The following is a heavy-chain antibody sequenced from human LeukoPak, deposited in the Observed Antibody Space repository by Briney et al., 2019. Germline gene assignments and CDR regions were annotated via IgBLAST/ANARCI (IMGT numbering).Heavy chain of an antibody. D-gene: IGHD2-15*01. CDR2: IYYSGST. V-gene: IGHV4-30-4*01. J-gene: IGHJ6*04. Sequence: SQTLSLTCTVSGGSISSGDYYWSWIRQPPGKGLERIGYIYYSGSTYYNPSLESRVTISVDTSKNQFSLKLSSVTAADTAVYYCARESTLGSGGVDVWGKGTTVTVSS. CDR3: ARESTLGSGGVDV. CDR1: GGSISSGDYY.